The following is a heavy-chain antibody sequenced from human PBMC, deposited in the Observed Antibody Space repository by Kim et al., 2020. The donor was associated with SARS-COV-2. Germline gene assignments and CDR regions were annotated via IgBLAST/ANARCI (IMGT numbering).Heavy chain of an antibody. Sequence: SETLSLTCTVSGGSVSSGSYYWSWIRQPPGKGLEWIGYIYYSGSTNYNPSLKSRVTISVDTSKNQFSLKLSSVTAADTAVYYCARGRVWGDFDYWGQGTLVTVSS. D-gene: IGHD6-6*01. V-gene: IGHV4-61*01. J-gene: IGHJ4*02. CDR2: IYYSGST. CDR3: ARGRVWGDFDY. CDR1: GGSVSSGSYY.